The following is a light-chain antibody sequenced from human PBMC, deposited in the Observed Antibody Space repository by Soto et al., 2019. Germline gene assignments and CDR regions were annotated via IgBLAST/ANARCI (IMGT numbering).Light chain of an antibody. Sequence: QSVLTQPPSASGTPGQRVTISCSGSSSNIGSNYVYWYQQLPGTAPKLLIYRNNQRPSGVPDRFSSSKSGTSASLAISGLGSEDEADYYCAAWDDSLSAVVFGGGTKLTVL. CDR3: AAWDDSLSAVV. CDR1: SSNIGSNY. J-gene: IGLJ2*01. CDR2: RNN. V-gene: IGLV1-47*01.